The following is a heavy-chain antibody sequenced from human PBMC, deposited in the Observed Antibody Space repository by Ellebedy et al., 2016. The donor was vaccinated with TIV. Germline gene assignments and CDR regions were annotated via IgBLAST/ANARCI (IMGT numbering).Heavy chain of an antibody. Sequence: MPSETLSLTCAVYGGSFSGYYWSWIRQPPGKGLEWIGEINHSGSTNYNPSLKSRVTISVDTSKNQFSLKLSSVTAADTAVYYCARGRGGSYYWGQGTLVTVSS. J-gene: IGHJ4*02. CDR1: GGSFSGYY. V-gene: IGHV4-34*01. D-gene: IGHD3-10*01. CDR2: INHSGST. CDR3: ARGRGGSYY.